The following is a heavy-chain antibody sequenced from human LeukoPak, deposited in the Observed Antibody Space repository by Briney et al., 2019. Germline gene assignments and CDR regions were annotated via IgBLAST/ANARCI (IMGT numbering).Heavy chain of an antibody. Sequence: PSETLSLTCAVYGGSFSGYYWSWIRQPPGKGLEWIGEINHSGSTNYNPSLKSRVTISVDTSKNQFSLKLSSVTAADTAVYYCARGAYYDSSGYYYHRYYYYYMDVWGKGTTVTVSS. CDR3: ARGAYYDSSGYYYHRYYYYYMDV. CDR1: GGSFSGYY. V-gene: IGHV4-34*01. J-gene: IGHJ6*03. D-gene: IGHD3-22*01. CDR2: INHSGST.